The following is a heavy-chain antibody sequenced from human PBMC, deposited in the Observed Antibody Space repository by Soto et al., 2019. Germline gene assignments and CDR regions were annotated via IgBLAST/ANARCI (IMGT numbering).Heavy chain of an antibody. CDR3: TRDLNGGNPFDY. Sequence: QVQFVQSVAEVKKPGASVRLSCKPSGYALPNYSIQWVRQAAGQGLQWLGWINPGTCYIEYSQRLQSRLTLSKNNSASTFYMDLTSLTSEDTAVYFCTRDLNGGNPFDYWGQGTLVTVSS. CDR2: INPGTCYI. D-gene: IGHD2-8*01. J-gene: IGHJ4*02. CDR1: GYALPNYS. V-gene: IGHV1-3*01.